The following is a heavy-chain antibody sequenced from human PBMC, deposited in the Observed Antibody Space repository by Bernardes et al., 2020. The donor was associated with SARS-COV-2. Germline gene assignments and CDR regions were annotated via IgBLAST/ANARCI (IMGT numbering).Heavy chain of an antibody. CDR2: IYRGGNT. CDR3: AGRKTTSWSHDY. CDR1: GFTVSNNY. Sequence: EYLRRSCAASGFTVSNNYMSWVRQAPGQGLEWVSVIYRGGNTYYADSVKGRFTISRDNSKNTLYLQMNSLRAEDTAVYYCAGRKTTSWSHDYWGQGTLVTVSS. D-gene: IGHD2-2*01. J-gene: IGHJ4*02. V-gene: IGHV3-53*01.